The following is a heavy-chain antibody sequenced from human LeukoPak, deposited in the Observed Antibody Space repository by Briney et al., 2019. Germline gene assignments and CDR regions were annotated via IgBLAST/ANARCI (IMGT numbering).Heavy chain of an antibody. Sequence: EPSDTLSLTCAGYGGSFSGFYWSWIRHVPGKGLEWIGEINYTGSTSYNPSLKSPGTISGDTSQNQFFLLLTSVTAADTAVYYCARVAGYLPTRWFDPWGQGTHVTVSS. CDR3: ARVAGYLPTRWFDP. V-gene: IGHV4-34*01. CDR2: INYTGST. CDR1: GGSFSGFY. D-gene: IGHD6-25*01. J-gene: IGHJ5*02.